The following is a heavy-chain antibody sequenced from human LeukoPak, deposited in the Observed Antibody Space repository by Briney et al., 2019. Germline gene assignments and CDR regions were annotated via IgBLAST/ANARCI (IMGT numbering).Heavy chain of an antibody. V-gene: IGHV3-23*01. CDR2: ISGSGGST. D-gene: IGHD6-19*01. J-gene: IGHJ4*02. CDR3: ANPPSAVAGQRGSTRFDY. Sequence: GGSQRLSCAASGFTFSSYAMSWVRQAPGKGLEWVSAISGSGGSTYYADSVKGRFTISRDNSKNTLYLQMNSLRAEDTAVYYCANPPSAVAGQRGSTRFDYWGQGTLVTVSS. CDR1: GFTFSSYA.